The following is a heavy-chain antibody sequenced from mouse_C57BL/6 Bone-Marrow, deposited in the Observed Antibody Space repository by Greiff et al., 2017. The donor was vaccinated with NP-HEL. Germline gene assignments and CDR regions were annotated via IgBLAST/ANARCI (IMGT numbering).Heavy chain of an antibody. V-gene: IGHV1-81*01. CDR1: GYTFTSYG. Sequence: QVQLQQSGAELARPGASVKLSCKASGYTFTSYGISWVKQRTGQGLEWIGEIYPRSGNTYYNEKFKGKATLTADKSSSTAYMELRSLTSEDSAVYCCARAYPYGNYEGYWYFDVWGTGTTVTVSS. D-gene: IGHD2-1*01. CDR3: ARAYPYGNYEGYWYFDV. CDR2: IYPRSGNT. J-gene: IGHJ1*03.